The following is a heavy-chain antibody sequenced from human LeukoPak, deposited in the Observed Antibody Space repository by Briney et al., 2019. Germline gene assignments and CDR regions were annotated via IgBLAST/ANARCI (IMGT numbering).Heavy chain of an antibody. J-gene: IGHJ2*01. CDR3: ARNPQLLPDWNFDL. D-gene: IGHD2-2*01. Sequence: PGRSLRLSCVASGFSFSSYGIHWVRQAPGKGLEWVSVIWYDGSNEHYAESVKGRFTISRDNSKNTVFLQMKSLRVEDTAVYYCARNPQLLPDWNFDLWGRGTLVTVSS. V-gene: IGHV3-33*01. CDR2: IWYDGSNE. CDR1: GFSFSSYG.